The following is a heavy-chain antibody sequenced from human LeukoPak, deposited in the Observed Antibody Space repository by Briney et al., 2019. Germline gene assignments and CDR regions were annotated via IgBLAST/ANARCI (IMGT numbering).Heavy chain of an antibody. Sequence: GGSLRLSCAASGFTFSSYGMSWVRQAPGKGLEWVSAISGSGGSTYYADSVKGRFTISRDNSKNTLYLQMNSLRAEDTAVYYCAKGGGGSYSGWFDPWGQGTLVTVSS. CDR1: GFTFSSYG. CDR2: ISGSGGST. J-gene: IGHJ5*02. V-gene: IGHV3-23*01. CDR3: AKGGGGSYSGWFDP. D-gene: IGHD1-26*01.